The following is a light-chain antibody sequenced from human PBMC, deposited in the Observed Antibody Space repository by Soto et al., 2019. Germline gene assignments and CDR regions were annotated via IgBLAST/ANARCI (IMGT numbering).Light chain of an antibody. Sequence: QSALTQPASVSGSPGQSITTSCTGTRSDVGAYNYVSWYQRHPGKAPKLLIYEVNSRPSGVSNRFSGSKSGNTASLTISGLQAEDEADYYCSSYTSSDSLYVFGSGTKVTVL. CDR3: SSYTSSDSLYV. V-gene: IGLV2-14*01. CDR1: RSDVGAYNY. J-gene: IGLJ1*01. CDR2: EVN.